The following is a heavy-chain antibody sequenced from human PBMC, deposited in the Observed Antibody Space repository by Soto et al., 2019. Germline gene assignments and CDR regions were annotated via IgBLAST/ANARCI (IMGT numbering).Heavy chain of an antibody. D-gene: IGHD3-3*01. V-gene: IGHV3-7*01. J-gene: IGHJ6*02. CDR3: ARIHGRQYDDFWSGYGYYYGMDV. CDR1: GFTFSSYW. CDR2: IKQDGSEK. Sequence: PGGSLRLSCAASGFTFSSYWMSWVRQAPGKGLEWVANIKQDGSEKYYVDSVKGRFTISRDNAKNSLYLQMNSLRAENTAVYYCARIHGRQYDDFWSGYGYYYGMDVWGQGTTVTVSS.